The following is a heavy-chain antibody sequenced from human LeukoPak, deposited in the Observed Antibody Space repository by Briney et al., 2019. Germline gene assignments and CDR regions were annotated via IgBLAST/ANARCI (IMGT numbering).Heavy chain of an antibody. J-gene: IGHJ6*04. CDR1: GYSFTTYW. CDR2: ISSSGSTI. V-gene: IGHV3-48*04. D-gene: IGHD3-10*02. Sequence: GESLKISCKDSGYSFTTYWIGWVRQAPGKGLEWVSYISSSGSTIYYADSVKGRFTISRDNAKNSLYLQMNSLRAEDTAVYYCAELGITMIGGVWGKGATVTISS. CDR3: AELGITMIGGV.